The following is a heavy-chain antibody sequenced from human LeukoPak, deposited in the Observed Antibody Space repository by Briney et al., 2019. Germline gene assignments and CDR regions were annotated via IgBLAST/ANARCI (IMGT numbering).Heavy chain of an antibody. Sequence: KSGGSLRLSCEASEFTFSRYSMNWARQAPGKGLEWVSSISSSGSYIYYSDSVKGRFTISRDNAKNLLYLQTSSLRAEDTAVYYCARTRRGAAAGQRDYWARGTLGTVSS. CDR2: ISSSGSYI. V-gene: IGHV3-21*06. J-gene: IGHJ4*02. CDR3: ARTRRGAAAGQRDY. CDR1: EFTFSRYS. D-gene: IGHD6-13*01.